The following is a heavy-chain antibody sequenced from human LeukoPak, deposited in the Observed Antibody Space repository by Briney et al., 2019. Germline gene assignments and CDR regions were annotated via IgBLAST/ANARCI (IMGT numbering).Heavy chain of an antibody. Sequence: SQTLSLTCTVSGGSISSADYYWSWIRQPAGKGLEWIGRIYASGSTNYNPSLNNRVTISLDTSKNQFSLNLSSVTAADTAVYYCAKYFDSWGQGILVTVSS. CDR1: GGSISSADYY. CDR2: IYASGST. J-gene: IGHJ4*02. CDR3: AKYFDS. V-gene: IGHV4-61*02.